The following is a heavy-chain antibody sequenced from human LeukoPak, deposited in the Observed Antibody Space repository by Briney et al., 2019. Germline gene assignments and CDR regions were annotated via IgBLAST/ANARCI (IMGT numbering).Heavy chain of an antibody. Sequence: PGGSLRLSCAASGFTFSNYGMHWVRQAPGKGLGWVAVIWYDGSNKYYADSVKGRFTISRDNSKNTLYLQMNDLRAEDTAVYYCHIVVVTAIGVPFDIWGQGTMVTVSP. J-gene: IGHJ3*02. CDR1: GFTFSNYG. CDR2: IWYDGSNK. CDR3: HIVVVTAIGVPFDI. D-gene: IGHD2-21*02. V-gene: IGHV3-33*01.